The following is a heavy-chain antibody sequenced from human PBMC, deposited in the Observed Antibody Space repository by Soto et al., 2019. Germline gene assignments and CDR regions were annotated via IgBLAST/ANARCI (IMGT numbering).Heavy chain of an antibody. D-gene: IGHD2-21*01. CDR1: RGSISSYY. Sequence: QVHLQESGPGLVKPSETLSLTCTVSRGSISSYYWRWIRQPPGKGLEWIGYIYYSGSTDYHPSLKRLXXIXVXXPKNQSSRKLSSVTAADTAVYYCAREMAHSGKFDFWGQGTLVTVSS. CDR2: IYYSGST. J-gene: IGHJ4*02. CDR3: AREMAHSGKFDF. V-gene: IGHV4-59*12.